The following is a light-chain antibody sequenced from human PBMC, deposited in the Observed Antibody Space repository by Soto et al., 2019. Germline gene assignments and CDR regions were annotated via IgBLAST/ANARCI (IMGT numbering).Light chain of an antibody. CDR3: QQRRNWPPVT. Sequence: EIVLTQSPATLSLSPGERATLSCRASQSVSSYLAWYQQKPGQAPRLLIYDASNRATGIPARFSGSGSGTEFTLTISSLEPEDFAIYYCQQRRNWPPVTFGGGTKVEIK. CDR2: DAS. CDR1: QSVSSY. J-gene: IGKJ4*01. V-gene: IGKV3-11*01.